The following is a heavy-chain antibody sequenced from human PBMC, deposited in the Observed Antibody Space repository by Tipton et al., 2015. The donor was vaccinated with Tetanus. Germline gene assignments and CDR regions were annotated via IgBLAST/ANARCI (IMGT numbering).Heavy chain of an antibody. D-gene: IGHD4-23*01. CDR1: GGSISSYY. J-gene: IGHJ4*02. CDR2: IYTSGST. Sequence: TLSLTCTVSGGSISSYYWSWIRQPAGKGLEWIGRIYTSGSTNYNPSLKSRVTMSVDTSKNQFSLKLSSVTAADTAVYYCGRVPVDDGAKGGNIDYWGQGTQVTVSS. V-gene: IGHV4-4*07. CDR3: GRVPVDDGAKGGNIDY.